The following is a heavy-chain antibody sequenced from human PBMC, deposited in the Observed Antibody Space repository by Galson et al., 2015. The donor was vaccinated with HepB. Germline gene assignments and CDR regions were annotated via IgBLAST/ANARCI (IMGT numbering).Heavy chain of an antibody. V-gene: IGHV3-21*01. CDR1: GFTFSSYA. Sequence: SLRVSCAASGFTFSSYAMSWVRQAPGKGLEWVSSISSRSSYIYYADSVKGRFTISRDNAKNSLYLQMNSLRAEDTAVYYCARGRGVRGVTPYYFDYWGQGTLVTVSS. CDR2: ISSRSSYI. J-gene: IGHJ4*02. CDR3: ARGRGVRGVTPYYFDY. D-gene: IGHD3-10*01.